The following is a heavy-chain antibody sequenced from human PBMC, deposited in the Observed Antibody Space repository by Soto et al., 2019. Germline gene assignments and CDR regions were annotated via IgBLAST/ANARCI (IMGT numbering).Heavy chain of an antibody. CDR2: INHSGST. Sequence: SETLSLTCAVYGGSFSGYYWSWIRQPPGKGLEWIGEINHSGSTNYNPSLKSRVTISVDTSKNQFSLKLSSVTAADTAVYYCARSSLAAAGTGNWFDPWAQRTLVTVSS. CDR1: GGSFSGYY. J-gene: IGHJ5*02. D-gene: IGHD6-13*01. V-gene: IGHV4-34*01. CDR3: ARSSLAAAGTGNWFDP.